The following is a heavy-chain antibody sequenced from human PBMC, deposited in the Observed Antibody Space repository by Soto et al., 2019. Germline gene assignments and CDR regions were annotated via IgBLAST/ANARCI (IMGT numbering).Heavy chain of an antibody. CDR3: AKEGDEAPYFDY. CDR1: GFTFSSYA. CDR2: ISGSGGST. D-gene: IGHD3-16*01. J-gene: IGHJ4*02. Sequence: PRLSCAASGFTFSSYAMSWVRQAPGKGLEWVSAISGSGGSTYYADSVKGRFTISRDNSKNTLYLQMNSLRAEDTAVYYCAKEGDEAPYFDYWGQGTLVTVSS. V-gene: IGHV3-23*01.